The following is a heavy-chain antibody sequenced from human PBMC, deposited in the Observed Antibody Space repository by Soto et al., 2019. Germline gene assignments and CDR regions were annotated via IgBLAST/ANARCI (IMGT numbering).Heavy chain of an antibody. Sequence: GGSLRLSCAASGFTFSSYWMHWVRQAPGKGLVWVSRINSDGSSTSYADSVKGRFTISRDNAKNTLYLQMNSLRAEDTAVYYCANSFTYFWSGYSEYFQHWGQGTLVTVSS. CDR2: INSDGSST. J-gene: IGHJ1*01. CDR3: ANSFTYFWSGYSEYFQH. CDR1: GFTFSSYW. V-gene: IGHV3-74*01. D-gene: IGHD3-3*01.